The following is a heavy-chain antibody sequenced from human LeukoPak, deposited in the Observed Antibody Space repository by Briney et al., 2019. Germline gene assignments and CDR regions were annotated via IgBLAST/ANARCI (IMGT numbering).Heavy chain of an antibody. CDR2: ISSSSSYI. CDR3: ARGLGFGELLG. Sequence: GGSLRLSCAASGFTFSSYSMNWARQAPGKGLEWVSSISSSSSYIYYADSVKGRFTISRDNAKNSLYLQMNSLRAEDTAVYYCARGLGFGELLGWGQGTLVTVSS. V-gene: IGHV3-21*01. CDR1: GFTFSSYS. J-gene: IGHJ4*02. D-gene: IGHD3-10*01.